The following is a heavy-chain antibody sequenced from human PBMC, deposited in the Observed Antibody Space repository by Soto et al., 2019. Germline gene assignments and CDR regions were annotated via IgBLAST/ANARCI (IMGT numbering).Heavy chain of an antibody. J-gene: IGHJ6*02. CDR3: ARDRIQLWLHYYYYGMDV. CDR1: GDSVSSNSAA. Sequence: TLSLPFAISGDSVSSNSAAWNWIRQSPSRGLEWLGRTYYRSKWYNDYAVSVKSRITINPDTSKNQFSLQLNSVTPEDTAVYYCARDRIQLWLHYYYYGMDVWGQGTTVTVSS. D-gene: IGHD5-18*01. CDR2: TYYRSKWYN. V-gene: IGHV6-1*01.